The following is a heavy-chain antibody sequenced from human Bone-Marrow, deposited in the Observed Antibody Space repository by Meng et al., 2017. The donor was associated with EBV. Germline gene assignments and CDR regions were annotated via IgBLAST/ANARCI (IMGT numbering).Heavy chain of an antibody. J-gene: IGHJ4*02. Sequence: QAERVESGAGVKKPGASVKVSCKASGDTFTSYDINWVQQATGEGLEWMGWMNPNTGNTGYAQKFQGRVRMTRKTSISTAYMELSSLRSEDTAVYYCAGEGADYWGQGTLVTVSS. CDR1: GDTFTSYD. CDR2: MNPNTGNT. V-gene: IGHV1-8*01. CDR3: AGEGADY.